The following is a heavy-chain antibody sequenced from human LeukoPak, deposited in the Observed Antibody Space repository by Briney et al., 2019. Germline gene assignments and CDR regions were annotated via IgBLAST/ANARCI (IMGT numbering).Heavy chain of an antibody. CDR1: GFTVSSNY. V-gene: IGHV3-53*05. Sequence: GGSLRLSCAASGFTVSSNYMSWVRQAPGKGLEWVSVIYSGGSTYHADSVKGRFTISRDNSKNTLYLQMNSLRAEDTAVYYCARDKRSSGYYYYYWGQGTLVTVSS. CDR3: ARDKRSSGYYYYY. J-gene: IGHJ4*02. D-gene: IGHD3-22*01. CDR2: IYSGGST.